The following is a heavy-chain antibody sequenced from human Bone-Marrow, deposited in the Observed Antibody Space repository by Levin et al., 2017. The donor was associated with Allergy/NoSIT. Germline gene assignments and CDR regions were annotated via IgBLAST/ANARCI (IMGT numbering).Heavy chain of an antibody. CDR2: ISDDGSNQ. J-gene: IGHJ3*02. CDR3: ARDKGDTGYDNAFEI. D-gene: IGHD5-12*01. CDR1: GFTFSYYA. Sequence: GGSLRLSCTASGFTFSYYAVHWVRQAPGKGLEWVAAISDDGSNQYSADSVKGRFTVSRDNSKNTLYLQMNSLRPEDTAVYYCARDKGDTGYDNAFEIWGQGTLVTVSS. V-gene: IGHV3-30-3*01.